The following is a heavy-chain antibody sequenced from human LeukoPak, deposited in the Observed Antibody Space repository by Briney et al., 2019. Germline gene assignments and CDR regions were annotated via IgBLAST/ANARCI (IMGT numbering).Heavy chain of an antibody. CDR1: GFTFSSYA. Sequence: SGGSLRLSCAASGFTFSSYAMSWVRQAPGKGLEWVSGISGSGENTYYADSVMGRFTISRDNSKNTLYLQMNSLRAEDTAVYYCAKWRLGGGDCLYHWGQGTLVTVSS. J-gene: IGHJ5*02. D-gene: IGHD2-21*02. CDR2: ISGSGENT. V-gene: IGHV3-23*01. CDR3: AKWRLGGGDCLYH.